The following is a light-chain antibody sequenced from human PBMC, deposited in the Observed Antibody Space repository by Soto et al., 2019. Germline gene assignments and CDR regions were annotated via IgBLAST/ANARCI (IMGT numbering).Light chain of an antibody. CDR1: SSDVGGYNY. CDR3: SSCAGRNNVV. CDR2: EVT. Sequence: QSVLTQPPSASGSPGQSVTISCTGTSSDVGGYNYVSWFQHHPGKAPKLMIYEVTKRPSGVPDRFSGSKSGNTASLTVSGLQAEDEAYYDRSSCAGRNNVVFGGGTKLTVL. J-gene: IGLJ2*01. V-gene: IGLV2-8*01.